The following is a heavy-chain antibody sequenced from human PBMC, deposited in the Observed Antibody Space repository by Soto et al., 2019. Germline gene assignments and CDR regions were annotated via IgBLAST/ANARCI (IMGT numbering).Heavy chain of an antibody. Sequence: SVTLSLTWTVSGGSITSSSYYWGWIRQARGNGLEWIGSIYYRGRAYSSPSLKSRVTTSVDTSKNQFSLKLSSVTAAETAVYYCARAKSEKSDGHSGYVDYWGQGTLVTVSA. V-gene: IGHV4-39*01. CDR3: ARAKSEKSDGHSGYVDY. CDR2: IYYRGRA. CDR1: GGSITSSSYY. D-gene: IGHD3-22*01. J-gene: IGHJ4*01.